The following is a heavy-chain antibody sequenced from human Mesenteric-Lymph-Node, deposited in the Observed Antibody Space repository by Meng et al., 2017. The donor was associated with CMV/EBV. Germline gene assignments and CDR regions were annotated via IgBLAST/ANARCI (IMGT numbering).Heavy chain of an antibody. CDR3: ARTYGSGSPYYFDY. J-gene: IGHJ4*02. V-gene: IGHV1-46*01. CDR1: GYTFTSYY. CDR2: INPSGGST. Sequence: KASGYTFTSYYMHWVRQAPGQGLEWMGVINPSGGSTTYAQDFQGRVTMTRDTSTSTVYMELGSLRSEDTAVYSCARTYGSGSPYYFDYWGQGTLVTVSS. D-gene: IGHD3-10*01.